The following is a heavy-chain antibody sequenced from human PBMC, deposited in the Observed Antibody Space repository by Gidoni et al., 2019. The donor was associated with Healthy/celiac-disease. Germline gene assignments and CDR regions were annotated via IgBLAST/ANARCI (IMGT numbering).Heavy chain of an antibody. CDR1: GFTVSSNY. CDR2: IYSGGST. CDR3: ARDRRSGSYYFDY. V-gene: IGHV3-66*02. J-gene: IGHJ4*02. Sequence: EVQLVASGGGLVQPGGSLRLSCSASGFTVSSNYMSWVRQAPGKGLEWVSVIYSGGSTYYADSVKGRFTISRDNSKNTLYLQMNSLRAEDTAVYYCARDRRSGSYYFDYWGQGTLVTVSS. D-gene: IGHD3-10*01.